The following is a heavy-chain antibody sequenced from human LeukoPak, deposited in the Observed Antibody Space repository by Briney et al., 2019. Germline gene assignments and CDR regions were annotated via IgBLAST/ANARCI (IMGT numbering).Heavy chain of an antibody. Sequence: SQTLSLTCAISGDIVSSNSAAWNWSRQSPARVLEWLGRTYYRSKWYNDYAVSVKSRITINPDTSKNQFSLQLNSVTPEDTAVYYCARAPKRYSRGYYFDYWGQGTLVTVSS. J-gene: IGHJ4*02. CDR1: GDIVSSNSAA. CDR3: ARAPKRYSRGYYFDY. V-gene: IGHV6-1*01. CDR2: TYYRSKWYN. D-gene: IGHD6-13*01.